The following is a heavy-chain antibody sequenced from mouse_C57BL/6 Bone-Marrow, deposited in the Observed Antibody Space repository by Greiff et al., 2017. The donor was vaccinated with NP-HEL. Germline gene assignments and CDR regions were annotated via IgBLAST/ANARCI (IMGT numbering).Heavy chain of an antibody. V-gene: IGHV1-81*01. CDR1: GYTFTSYG. CDR3: ASHEGEPWFAY. CDR2: IYPRNGNT. J-gene: IGHJ3*01. Sequence: QVQLKQSGAELARPGASVKLSCKASGYTFTSYGISWVKQRTGQGLEWIGEIYPRNGNTYYTAKFKGKATLTADKSSSTAYMELRRLTSEDCAGYCCASHEGEPWFAYWGQGTLVTVSA.